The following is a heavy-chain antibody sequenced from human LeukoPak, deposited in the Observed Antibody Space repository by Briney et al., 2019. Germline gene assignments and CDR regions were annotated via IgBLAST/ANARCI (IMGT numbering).Heavy chain of an antibody. V-gene: IGHV1-69*13. CDR2: IIPIFGTA. CDR3: ARDGVGDSSSWYGGDNWFDP. Sequence: SVKVSCKASGGTFSSYAISWVRQAPGQGLEWMGGIIPIFGTANYAQKFQGRVTITADESTSTAYMELSSLRSEDTAVYYCARDGVGDSSSWYGGDNWFDPWGQGTLVTVSS. J-gene: IGHJ5*02. CDR1: GGTFSSYA. D-gene: IGHD6-13*01.